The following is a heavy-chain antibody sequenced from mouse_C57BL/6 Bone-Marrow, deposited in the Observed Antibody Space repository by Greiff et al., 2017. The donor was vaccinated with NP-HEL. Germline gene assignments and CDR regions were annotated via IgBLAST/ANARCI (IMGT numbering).Heavy chain of an antibody. Sequence: VQLQESGAELVKPGASVKMSCKASGYTFTTYPIEWVKQNHGKSLEWIGNFHPYNDDTEYNEKFKNKATLTVEKSSSTVYLELSPLTSDDSSVYYCARGGNYWYYFDYWGQGTTLTVSS. CDR3: ARGGNYWYYFDY. D-gene: IGHD2-1*01. CDR2: FHPYNDDT. J-gene: IGHJ2*01. V-gene: IGHV1-47*01. CDR1: GYTFTTYP.